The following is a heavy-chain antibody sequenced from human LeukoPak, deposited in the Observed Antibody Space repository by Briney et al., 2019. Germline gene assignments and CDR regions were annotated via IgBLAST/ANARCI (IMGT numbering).Heavy chain of an antibody. D-gene: IGHD6-19*01. Sequence: SQTLSLTCVVSGDSVSNKNGAWNSIRQSPSRGLEWLGRTYYRSKWYNDYAESMEGRMTISQDTSKNQYSLHLNSVTPDDTAVYYCARDFGTTGWHTFDYWGQGTLVTVSS. J-gene: IGHJ4*02. V-gene: IGHV6-1*01. CDR1: GDSVSNKNGA. CDR2: TYYRSKWYN. CDR3: ARDFGTTGWHTFDY.